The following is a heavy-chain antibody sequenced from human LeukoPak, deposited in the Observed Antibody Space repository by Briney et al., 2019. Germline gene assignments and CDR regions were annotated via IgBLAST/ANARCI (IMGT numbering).Heavy chain of an antibody. Sequence: NLSLTVTVPRGAIGSSGHCSSWIRQHPGNGLEWIGYIYYSGSTYYNPSLKSRVTISVDTSKNQFSLKLSSVTAADTAVYYCAGAGSGYFDYWGQGTLVTVSS. J-gene: IGHJ4*02. CDR3: AGAGSGYFDY. V-gene: IGHV4-31*02. CDR2: IYYSGST. CDR1: RGAIGSSGHC. D-gene: IGHD3-10*01.